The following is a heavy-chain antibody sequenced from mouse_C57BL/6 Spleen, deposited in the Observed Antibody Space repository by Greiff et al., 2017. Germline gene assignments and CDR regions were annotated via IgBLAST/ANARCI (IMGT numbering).Heavy chain of an antibody. Sequence: EVQLVESGGGLVQPGGSMKLSCAASGFTFSDAWMDWVRQSPEKGLEWVAEIRNKANNHATYYAESVKGRFTISRDDSKRSVYLQMNSRRAEDTGIYYCTRRLRQGYYFDYWGQGTTRTVSS. V-gene: IGHV6-6*01. CDR3: TRRLRQGYYFDY. CDR1: GFTFSDAW. D-gene: IGHD2-4*01. J-gene: IGHJ2*01. CDR2: IRNKANNHAT.